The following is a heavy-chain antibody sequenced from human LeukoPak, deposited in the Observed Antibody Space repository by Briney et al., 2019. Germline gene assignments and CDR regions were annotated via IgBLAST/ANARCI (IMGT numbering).Heavy chain of an antibody. J-gene: IGHJ4*02. D-gene: IGHD6-13*01. CDR3: AKYRSAWSFDY. V-gene: IGHV3-53*04. CDR1: GFTVISNY. Sequence: GGSLRLSCAASGFTVISNYMSWVGQAPGKGLEWVSVIYSGGSTYYADSVKGRFTISRHNSKNTLYLQMNSLRAEDTAVYYCAKYRSAWSFDYWGQGTLVTVSS. CDR2: IYSGGST.